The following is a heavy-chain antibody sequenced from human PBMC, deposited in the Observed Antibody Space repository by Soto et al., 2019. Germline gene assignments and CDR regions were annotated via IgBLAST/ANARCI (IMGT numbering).Heavy chain of an antibody. CDR2: VSNGGNRK. V-gene: IGHV3-30*03. D-gene: IGHD2-8*01. CDR3: ARRVGVSMYGKSGKSDP. CDR1: GFTFSNCG. Sequence: QVQLVESGGGVVQPGRSLRLTCAASGFTFSNCGMHWVRQAPGKGLEWVARVSNGGNRKYYADSVKGRFTSSRDKTENTLYLQMNRVRADDTAVYDCARRVGVSMYGKSGKSDPGGQGTVATVS. J-gene: IGHJ5*02.